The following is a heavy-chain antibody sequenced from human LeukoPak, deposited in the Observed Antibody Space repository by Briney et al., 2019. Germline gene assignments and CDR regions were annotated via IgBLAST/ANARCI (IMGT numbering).Heavy chain of an antibody. D-gene: IGHD5-18*01. CDR1: GFPVSSNY. J-gene: IGHJ4*02. CDR2: IYSDGST. V-gene: IGHV3-53*01. Sequence: GGSLRLSCAASGFPVSSNYMSWVRQAPGKGLEWVAVIYSDGSTYYADSVKGRFTISRDNSKNTLHLQMNSLRAEDTAVYYCARASGDIVETATMGSYWGQGTLVTVSS. CDR3: ARASGDIVETATMGSY.